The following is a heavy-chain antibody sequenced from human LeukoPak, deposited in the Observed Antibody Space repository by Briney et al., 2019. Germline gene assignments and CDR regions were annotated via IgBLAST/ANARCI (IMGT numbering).Heavy chain of an antibody. V-gene: IGHV1-46*01. CDR2: INPSGGST. CDR1: GYTFTSYY. D-gene: IGHD3-10*01. J-gene: IGHJ6*02. Sequence: ASVKVSCKASGYTFTSYYMHWVRQAPGQGLEWMGIINPSGGSTSYAQKFQGRVTMTRDTSTSTVYMELSSLRSEDTAVYYCARDPPSQITMVRGGLMGMDVWGQGTTVTVSS. CDR3: ARDPPSQITMVRGGLMGMDV.